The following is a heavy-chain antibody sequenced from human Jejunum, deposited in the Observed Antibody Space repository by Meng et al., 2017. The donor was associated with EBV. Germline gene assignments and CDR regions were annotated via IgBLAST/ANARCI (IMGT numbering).Heavy chain of an antibody. Sequence: QVRLVQCGAEVKKPGASVQVSCKASGYTFTTHHINWVRQATGQGLEYMGWMSPDNGDTGYAQNFQGRLTMTRDTSISTAYMELSSLTSDDTAVYYCARGDGYNLYWSQGTLVTVFS. CDR3: ARGDGYNLY. D-gene: IGHD5-24*01. J-gene: IGHJ4*02. V-gene: IGHV1-8*01. CDR1: GYTFTTHH. CDR2: MSPDNGDT.